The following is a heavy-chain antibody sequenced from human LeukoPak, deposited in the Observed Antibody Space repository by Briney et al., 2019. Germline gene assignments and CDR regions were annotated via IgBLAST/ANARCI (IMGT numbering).Heavy chain of an antibody. Sequence: GRSLRLSCAASGFTFSSFAMHWVRQAPGKGLEWVAVISYDGSNKYYADSVKGQFTISRDNSKNTLYLQMNSLRAEDTAVYYCASTRPYSSGRRLGYWGQGTLVTVSS. J-gene: IGHJ4*02. V-gene: IGHV3-30*04. CDR1: GFTFSSFA. CDR3: ASTRPYSSGRRLGY. D-gene: IGHD6-19*01. CDR2: ISYDGSNK.